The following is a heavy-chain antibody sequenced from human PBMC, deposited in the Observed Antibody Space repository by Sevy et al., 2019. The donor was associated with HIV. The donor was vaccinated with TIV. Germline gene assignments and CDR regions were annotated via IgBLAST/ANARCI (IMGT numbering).Heavy chain of an antibody. CDR2: IIPMFGSA. V-gene: IGHV1-69*13. J-gene: IGHJ4*02. CDR1: GGTFNNYA. CDR3: AKSISWYASFDS. Sequence: ASVKVSCKDSGGTFNNYAVNWVRQAPGHGLEWMGGIIPMFGSANYVQKFQGRVTITADESTSTAYMEVSSLRSDDTAVYYCAKSISWYASFDSWGQGTLVTVSS. D-gene: IGHD6-13*01.